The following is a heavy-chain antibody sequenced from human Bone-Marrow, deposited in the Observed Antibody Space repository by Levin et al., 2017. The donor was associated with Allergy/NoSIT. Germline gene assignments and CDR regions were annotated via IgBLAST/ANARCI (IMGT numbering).Heavy chain of an antibody. CDR3: AGGPVLTANYDFWRAGGAFDI. J-gene: IGHJ3*02. CDR1: GYTFTSYD. Sequence: ASVKVSCKASGYTFTSYDINWVRQATGQGLEWMGWMNPNSGNTGYAQKFQGRVTMTRNTPISTAYMELSSLRSEDTAVYYCAGGPVLTANYDFWRAGGAFDIWGQGTMVTVSS. V-gene: IGHV1-8*01. CDR2: MNPNSGNT. D-gene: IGHD3-3*01.